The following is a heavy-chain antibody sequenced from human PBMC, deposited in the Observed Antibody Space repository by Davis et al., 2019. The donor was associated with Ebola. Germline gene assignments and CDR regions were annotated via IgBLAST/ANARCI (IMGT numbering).Heavy chain of an antibody. J-gene: IGHJ6*02. CDR2: ISYDGSNK. CDR3: ARDLSYYYYGMDV. Sequence: GESLKISCAASGFTFSSYAMSWVRQAPGKGLEWVAVISYDGSNKYYADSVKGRFTISRDNSKNTLYLQMNSLRAEDTAVYYCARDLSYYYYGMDVWGQGTTVTVSS. V-gene: IGHV3-30*03. CDR1: GFTFSSYA. D-gene: IGHD2/OR15-2a*01.